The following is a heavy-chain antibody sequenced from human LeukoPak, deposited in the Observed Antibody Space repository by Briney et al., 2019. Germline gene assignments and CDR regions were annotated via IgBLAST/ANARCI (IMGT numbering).Heavy chain of an antibody. CDR2: IDQDGSEN. V-gene: IGHV3-7*01. D-gene: IGHD3-10*01. CDR1: GFSFSNYW. CDR3: ARETLLWFGELSAHFDY. Sequence: GGSLRLSCAASGFSFSNYWMSWVRQAPGKGLEWVANIDQDGSENYYVDSVKGRFTISRDNARNSLYLQMNSLRAEDTAVYYCARETLLWFGELSAHFDYWGQGTLVTVSS. J-gene: IGHJ4*02.